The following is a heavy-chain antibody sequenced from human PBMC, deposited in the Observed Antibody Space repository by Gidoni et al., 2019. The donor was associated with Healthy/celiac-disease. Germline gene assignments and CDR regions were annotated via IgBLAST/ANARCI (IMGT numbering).Heavy chain of an antibody. J-gene: IGHJ4*02. CDR3: AKDLGYYDSSGYYPFFDY. D-gene: IGHD3-22*01. Sequence: EVQLLESGGGLVQPGGSLRLSCAASGFTFSSYAMSWVRQAPGKGLEWVSAISGSGGSTYYADSVKGRFTISRDNSKNTLYLQMNSLRAEDTAVYYCAKDLGYYDSSGYYPFFDYWGQGTLVTVSS. CDR1: GFTFSSYA. V-gene: IGHV3-23*01. CDR2: ISGSGGST.